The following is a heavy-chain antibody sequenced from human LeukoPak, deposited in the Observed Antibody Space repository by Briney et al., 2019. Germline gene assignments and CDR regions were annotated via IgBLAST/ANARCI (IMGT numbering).Heavy chain of an antibody. J-gene: IGHJ4*02. CDR1: GFTFSSYA. CDR3: AKASAASFNYYFDY. V-gene: IGHV3-23*01. D-gene: IGHD4-11*01. CDR2: TSGSGGST. Sequence: GGSLRLSCAASGFTFSSYAMSWVRQAPGKGLEWVSATSGSGGSTYYADSVRGRFTISRDNSKNTLYLQMNSLRAEDTAIYYCAKASAASFNYYFDYWGQGTLVPVSS.